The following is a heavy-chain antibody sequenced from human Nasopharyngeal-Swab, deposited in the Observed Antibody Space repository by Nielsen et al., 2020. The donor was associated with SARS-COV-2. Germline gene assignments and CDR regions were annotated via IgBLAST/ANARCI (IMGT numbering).Heavy chain of an antibody. CDR3: AKLYDSSGYYNDY. Sequence: GGSLRLSCSASGFTFADYAMHWVRQAPGTGLEEVSGIGWNRGSIGYADSVKGRFTISRDNAKNSLYLQMNSLRAEDTALYYCAKLYDSSGYYNDYWGQGTLVTVSS. D-gene: IGHD3-22*01. V-gene: IGHV3-9*01. CDR1: GFTFADYA. CDR2: IGWNRGSI. J-gene: IGHJ4*02.